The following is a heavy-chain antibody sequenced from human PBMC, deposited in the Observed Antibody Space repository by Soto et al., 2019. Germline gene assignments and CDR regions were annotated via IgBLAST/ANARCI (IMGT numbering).Heavy chain of an antibody. CDR2: IYATGPT. CDR3: VRDGTKTLRDWFDP. Sequence: QVQLQESGPGLVKPSETLSLTCTVSGASISGYYWSWIRKSAGKGLEWIGRIYATGPTDYNPSLQRRVMMPVDTSKKQLSLRLRSVTAADTAVYYCVRDGTKTLRDWFDPWGQGISVTVSS. CDR1: GASISGYY. J-gene: IGHJ5*02. V-gene: IGHV4-4*07. D-gene: IGHD1-1*01.